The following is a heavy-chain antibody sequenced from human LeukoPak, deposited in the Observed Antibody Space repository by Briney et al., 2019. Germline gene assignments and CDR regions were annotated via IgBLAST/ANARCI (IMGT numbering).Heavy chain of an antibody. D-gene: IGHD6-19*01. CDR3: AKVRFIAVAGPLFDY. V-gene: IGHV3-30*02. CDR2: IRYDGSNK. CDR1: GFTFSSYA. J-gene: IGHJ4*02. Sequence: PGGSLRLSCAASGFTFSSYAMHWVRQAPGKGLEWVAFIRYDGSNKYYADSVKGRFTISRDNSKNTLYLQMNSLRAEDTAVYYCAKVRFIAVAGPLFDYWGQGTLVTVSS.